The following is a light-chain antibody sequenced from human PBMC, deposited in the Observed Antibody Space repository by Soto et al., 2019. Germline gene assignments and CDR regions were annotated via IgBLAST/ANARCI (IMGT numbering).Light chain of an antibody. Sequence: EIVLTQSPGSLSLSPGDRATFSSRASQRFTASFLAGYQHKPGQAPRLLIYDASTRLTGIPDRFSGSGSGTDFTLTISRLEPEDFAVYYCQQYGSSPSWTFGQGTKVEIK. CDR2: DAS. J-gene: IGKJ1*01. V-gene: IGKV3-20*01. CDR1: QRFTASF. CDR3: QQYGSSPSWT.